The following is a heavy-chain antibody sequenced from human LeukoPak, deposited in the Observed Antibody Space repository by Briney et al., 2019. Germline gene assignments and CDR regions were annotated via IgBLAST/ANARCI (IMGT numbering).Heavy chain of an antibody. CDR3: ARDLEDIVVVPAAIGADY. D-gene: IGHD2-2*01. J-gene: IGHJ4*02. CDR1: GYTFTSYG. V-gene: IGHV1-18*01. Sequence: GASVKVSCKASGYTFTSYGISWVRQAPGQGLEWMGWISAYNGNTNYAQKLQGRVTMTTDTSTSTAYMELRSLRSGDTAVYYCARDLEDIVVVPAAIGADYWGQGTLVTVSS. CDR2: ISAYNGNT.